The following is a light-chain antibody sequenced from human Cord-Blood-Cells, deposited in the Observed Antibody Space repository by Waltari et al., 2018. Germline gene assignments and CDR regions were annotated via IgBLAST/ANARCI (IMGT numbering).Light chain of an antibody. CDR3: AAWDDSLSGRV. V-gene: IGLV1-47*01. CDR1: SSNIGSNY. Sequence: QSVLTQPPSASGTPGQRVTISCSGSSSNIGSNYVYWYQQLPGTAPKLPICGNKQRPSGFPARFSGSKSGTSASLAISGLRSEDEADYYCAAWDDSLSGRVFGGGTKLTVL. J-gene: IGLJ3*02. CDR2: GNK.